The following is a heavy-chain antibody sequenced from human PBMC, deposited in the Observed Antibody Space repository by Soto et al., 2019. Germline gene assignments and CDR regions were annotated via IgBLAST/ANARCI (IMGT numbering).Heavy chain of an antibody. CDR3: ARDRYIYDSSGYYSPRGFDY. D-gene: IGHD3-22*01. J-gene: IGHJ4*02. Sequence: SSETLSLTCTVSGGSVSSGSYYWSWIRQPPGKGLEWIGYIYYSGSTNYNPSLKSRVTISVDTSKNQFSLKLSSVTAADTAVYYCARDRYIYDSSGYYSPRGFDYWGQGTLVTVSS. CDR1: GGSVSSGSYY. V-gene: IGHV4-61*01. CDR2: IYYSGST.